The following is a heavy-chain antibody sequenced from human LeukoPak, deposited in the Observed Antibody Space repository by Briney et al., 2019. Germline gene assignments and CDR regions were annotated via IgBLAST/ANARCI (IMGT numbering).Heavy chain of an antibody. J-gene: IGHJ4*02. CDR1: GFTFSNYG. D-gene: IGHD5-12*01. CDR3: ARAMRSGYDY. V-gene: IGHV3-48*02. Sequence: GGSLRLSCAASGFTFSNYGMNWVRQAPGKGLEWVSYISSSSDATHYADSVKGRFTISRDNAKNSLYLEMNSLRDEDTAVYYCARAMRSGYDYWSQGTLVTVSS. CDR2: ISSSSDAT.